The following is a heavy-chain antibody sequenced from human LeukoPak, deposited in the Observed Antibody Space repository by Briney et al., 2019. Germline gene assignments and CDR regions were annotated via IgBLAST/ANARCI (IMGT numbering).Heavy chain of an antibody. J-gene: IGHJ6*03. CDR2: INHSGST. V-gene: IGHV4-34*01. D-gene: IGHD6-19*01. CDR1: GGSFSGYY. Sequence: SETLSLTCAVYGGSFSGYYWSWIRQPPGKGLEWIGEINHSGSTNYNPSLKSRVTISVDTSKNQFSLKLSSVTAADTAVYYCARLVVAGTIYYYYYMDVWGKGTTVTISS. CDR3: ARLVVAGTIYYYYYMDV.